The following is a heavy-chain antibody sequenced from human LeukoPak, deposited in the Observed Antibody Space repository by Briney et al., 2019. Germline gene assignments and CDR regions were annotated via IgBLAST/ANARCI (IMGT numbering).Heavy chain of an antibody. CDR3: AREYYDSSGIKYAFDI. Sequence: GASVKVSCKAPGYTFTDYYIHWVRQAPGQGLEWIGCIDPDRGGTKYGQNFQGRVTMTRDTSINTAYMELSRLRSDDTAVYYCAREYYDSSGIKYAFDIWGQGTMVTVSS. V-gene: IGHV1-2*02. CDR1: GYTFTDYY. CDR2: IDPDRGGT. D-gene: IGHD3-22*01. J-gene: IGHJ3*02.